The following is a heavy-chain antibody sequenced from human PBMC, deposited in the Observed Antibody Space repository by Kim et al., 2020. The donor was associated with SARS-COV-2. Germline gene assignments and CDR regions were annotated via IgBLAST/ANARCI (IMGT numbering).Heavy chain of an antibody. V-gene: IGHV4-39*02. CDR2: IHQSGST. D-gene: IGHD2-8*01. CDR1: GASISTTDYY. Sequence: SETLSLTCTVSGASISTTDYYWGWIRQPPGKGLEWIGTIHQSGSTFYDPSLKSRVTISVDTSKNHFSLKLSSVTAADTAVYYCASLTTHGAWFNPWGQGTLVTVSS. CDR3: ASLTTHGAWFNP. J-gene: IGHJ5*02.